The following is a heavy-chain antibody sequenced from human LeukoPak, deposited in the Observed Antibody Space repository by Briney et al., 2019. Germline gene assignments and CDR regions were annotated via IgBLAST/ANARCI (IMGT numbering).Heavy chain of an antibody. CDR1: RFTFISSG. CDR3: AAPRRGPHTLMDPRDAFDI. CDR2: IFVGSGNT. Sequence: SVKVSCKASRFTFISSGMQWVRQARGQRLEWIGWIFVGSGNTNYAQKFQERVTITRDMSTSTAYMELSSLRSEDTAVYYCAAPRRGPHTLMDPRDAFDIWGQGTMVTVSS. V-gene: IGHV1-58*02. J-gene: IGHJ3*02. D-gene: IGHD5-18*01.